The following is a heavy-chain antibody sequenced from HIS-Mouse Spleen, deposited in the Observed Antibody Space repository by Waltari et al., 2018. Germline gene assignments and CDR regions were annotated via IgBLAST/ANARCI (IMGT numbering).Heavy chain of an antibody. CDR1: GFTFRDYY. V-gene: IGHV3-11*01. J-gene: IGHJ4*02. CDR2: ISSSGSTI. CDR3: ARDSVIQGPFYSYGYYFDY. D-gene: IGHD5-18*01. Sequence: QVQLVESGGGLVKPGGSLRLSCAASGFTFRDYYMRWIRRAPGKGLEWVSYISSSGSTIYYADSVKGRFTISRDNAKNSLYLQMNSLRAEDTAVYYCARDSVIQGPFYSYGYYFDYWGQGTLVTVSS.